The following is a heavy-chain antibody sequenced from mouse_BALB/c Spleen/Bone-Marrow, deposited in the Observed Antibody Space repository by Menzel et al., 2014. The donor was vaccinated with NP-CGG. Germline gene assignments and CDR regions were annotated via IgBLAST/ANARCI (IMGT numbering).Heavy chain of an antibody. CDR3: SRLRMITTYFDV. D-gene: IGHD2-4*01. CDR2: ISSSGSYT. V-gene: IGHV5-9-1*01. CDR1: GFTFSTYA. J-gene: IGHJ1*01. Sequence: EVMLVESGGGLAKPGGSLQLSCAASGFTFSTYAMSWVRQTPEKRLEWVATISSSGSYTYYPDSVKGRFTISRDNAKNTLHLQMSSLRSEDTAMFYCSRLRMITTYFDVWGAGTTVTVSS.